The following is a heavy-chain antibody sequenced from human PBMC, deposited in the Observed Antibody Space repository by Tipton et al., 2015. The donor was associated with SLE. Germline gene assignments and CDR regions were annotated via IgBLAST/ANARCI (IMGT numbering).Heavy chain of an antibody. CDR1: GGSISSSSYY. Sequence: LRLSCTVSGGSISSSSYYWGWIRQPPGKGLEWIGSIYYSGSTYYNPSLKSRVTIYVDTSKNQFSLKRSSVTAADTAVYYCAGYTSGWYNGPDYWGQGTLVTVSS. J-gene: IGHJ4*02. CDR2: IYYSGST. CDR3: AGYTSGWYNGPDY. V-gene: IGHV4-39*01. D-gene: IGHD6-19*01.